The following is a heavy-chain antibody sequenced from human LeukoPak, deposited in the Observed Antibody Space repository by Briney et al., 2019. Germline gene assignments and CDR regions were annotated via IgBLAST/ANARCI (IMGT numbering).Heavy chain of an antibody. V-gene: IGHV1-46*01. CDR3: ARDLYPWYYFDY. CDR2: INPSDGST. D-gene: IGHD2/OR15-2a*01. CDR1: GYTFTSYY. J-gene: IGHJ4*02. Sequence: ASVNVSCKASGYTFTSYYMHWVRQAPGQGLEWMGIINPSDGSTSYAQKFQGRVTMTRDTSTSTVYMELSSLRSEDTAVYYCARDLYPWYYFDYWGQGTLVAVSS.